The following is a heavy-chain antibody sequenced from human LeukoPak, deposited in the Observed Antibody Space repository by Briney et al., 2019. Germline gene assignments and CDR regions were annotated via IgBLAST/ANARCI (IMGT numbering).Heavy chain of an antibody. CDR3: ARGGDSVVIPADLDY. Sequence: GGSLRLSCVASGFTFSSYSMNWVRQAPGKGLEWVSSISSSSNYIYYADSVKGRFTISRDNAKNSLYLQMNSLRAEDTAVYFCARGGDSVVIPADLDYWGQGTLVTASS. CDR2: ISSSSNYI. V-gene: IGHV3-21*01. J-gene: IGHJ4*02. D-gene: IGHD2-2*01. CDR1: GFTFSSYS.